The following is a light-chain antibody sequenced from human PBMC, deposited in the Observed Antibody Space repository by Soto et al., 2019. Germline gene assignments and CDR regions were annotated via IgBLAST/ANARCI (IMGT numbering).Light chain of an antibody. V-gene: IGLV3-21*02. Sequence: SYELIQPPSVSVAPGQAARLTCGGNNIGSKSVHWYQQKPGPAPVLVVYDDSARPSGIPERFSGSNSGNTATLTISRVEAGDEADYYCQVWDSSSDRYVFGTGTKLTVL. CDR3: QVWDSSSDRYV. CDR2: DDS. J-gene: IGLJ1*01. CDR1: NIGSKS.